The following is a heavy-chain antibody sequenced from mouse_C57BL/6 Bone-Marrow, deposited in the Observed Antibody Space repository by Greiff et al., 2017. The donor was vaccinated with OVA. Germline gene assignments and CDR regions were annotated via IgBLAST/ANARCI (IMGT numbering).Heavy chain of an antibody. CDR2: IYPRSGNT. CDR1: GYTFTSYG. J-gene: IGHJ4*01. Sequence: QVQLKESGAELARPGASVKLSCKASGYTFTSYGISWVKQRTGQGLEWIGEIYPRSGNTYYNEKFKGKATLTADKSSSTAYKEPRSLSSENSAVYFFAIWCGYFYAMYYWGQGTSATVSS. CDR3: AIWCGYFYAMYY. V-gene: IGHV1-81*01. D-gene: IGHD2-3*01.